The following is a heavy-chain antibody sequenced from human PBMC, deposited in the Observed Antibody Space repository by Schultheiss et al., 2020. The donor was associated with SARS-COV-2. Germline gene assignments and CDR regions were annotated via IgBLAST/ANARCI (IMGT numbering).Heavy chain of an antibody. CDR1: GFTFSSYE. CDR3: ARVSASTLDY. D-gene: IGHD2-2*01. CDR2: IYYSGST. V-gene: IGHV4-59*05. J-gene: IGHJ4*02. Sequence: GSLRLSCAASGFTFSSYEMNWVRQAPGKGLEWIGSIYYSGSTYSKPSLRSRVTISVDTSRNQFTLNLSSVTAADTAVYYCARVSASTLDYWGQGTLVTVSS.